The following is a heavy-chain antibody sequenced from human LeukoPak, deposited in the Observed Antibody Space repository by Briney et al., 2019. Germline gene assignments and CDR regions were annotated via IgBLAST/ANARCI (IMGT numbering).Heavy chain of an antibody. V-gene: IGHV3-9*01. CDR3: SRDQTPSY. CDR2: INWNSDSI. J-gene: IGHJ4*02. CDR1: GFTLDAYA. Sequence: GGSLRLSCAVSGFTLDAYAMDWVRHVRGKGLGWVSGINWNSDSIGYADSVKGRFTISRDNAKNSLYLQMNSLRAEDTAVYFCSRDQTPSYWGQGTLVTVSS.